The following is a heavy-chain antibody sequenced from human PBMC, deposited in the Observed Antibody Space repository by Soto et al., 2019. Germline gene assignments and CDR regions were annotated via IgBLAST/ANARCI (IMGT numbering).Heavy chain of an antibody. CDR1: GFTFSDYY. D-gene: IGHD1-26*01. J-gene: IGHJ4*02. Sequence: QVQLEESGGDLVKSGGSLRLSCAASGFTFSDYYMNWIRQAPGKGLEWLSYISSSGSDIYYADSVKGRFTISRDNAKNSLYLQMNSLRAEDTAMYYCARARYFQVPFDRWGQGTLVTVSS. CDR3: ARARYFQVPFDR. V-gene: IGHV3-11*01. CDR2: ISSSGSDI.